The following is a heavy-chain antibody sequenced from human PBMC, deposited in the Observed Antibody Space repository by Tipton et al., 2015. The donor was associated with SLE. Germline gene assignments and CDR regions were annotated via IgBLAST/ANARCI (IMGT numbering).Heavy chain of an antibody. Sequence: TLSLTCAVYGGSFSGYYWSWIRQPPGKGLEWIGEISHSGSTNYNPSLKSRVTISVDTSKNQFSLKLSSVTAADTAVYYCARDTGGEMATDWGQGTLVTVSS. CDR2: ISHSGST. D-gene: IGHD5-24*01. V-gene: IGHV4-34*01. CDR3: ARDTGGEMATD. CDR1: GGSFSGYY. J-gene: IGHJ4*02.